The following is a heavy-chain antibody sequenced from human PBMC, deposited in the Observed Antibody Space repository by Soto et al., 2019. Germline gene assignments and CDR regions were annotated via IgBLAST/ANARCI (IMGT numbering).Heavy chain of an antibody. V-gene: IGHV3-53*02. D-gene: IGHD6-13*01. Sequence: EVQLVETGGGLIQPGGSLRLSCAASGFTVSSNYMSWVRQAPGKGLEWVSVIYSGGSTYYADSVKGRFPISRDTSKNSLYLQMNSLRAEDTAVYYCASLYSSSWYGDYWGQGTLVTVSS. J-gene: IGHJ4*02. CDR2: IYSGGST. CDR1: GFTVSSNY. CDR3: ASLYSSSWYGDY.